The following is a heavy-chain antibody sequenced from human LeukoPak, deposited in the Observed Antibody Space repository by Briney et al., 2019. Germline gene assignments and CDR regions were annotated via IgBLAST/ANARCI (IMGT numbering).Heavy chain of an antibody. J-gene: IGHJ6*03. CDR1: GGSISSHY. CDR2: VSDSGST. CDR3: ARTGSSWPLYYYYYMDV. V-gene: IGHV4-59*11. D-gene: IGHD6-13*01. Sequence: PSETLSLTCTVSGGSISSHYWSWIPQPRGKGLEWIGYVSDSGSTNYNPSLKSRVTVSVDTSKDQFSLKLTSVTAADTAVYYCARTGSSWPLYYYYYMDVWGKGTTVTVSS.